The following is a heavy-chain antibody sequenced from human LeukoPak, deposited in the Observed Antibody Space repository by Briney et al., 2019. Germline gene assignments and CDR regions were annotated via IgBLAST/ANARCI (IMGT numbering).Heavy chain of an antibody. Sequence: GGSLRLSCAASGFTFSSYAMHWVRQAPGKGLEYVSAISSNGGSTYYANSVKGRFTISRDNSKNTLYLQMGSLRAEDMAVYYCARASNYYYDSSSYYYLNAFDIWGQGTMVTVSS. V-gene: IGHV3-64*01. J-gene: IGHJ3*02. CDR1: GFTFSSYA. D-gene: IGHD3-22*01. CDR3: ARASNYYYDSSSYYYLNAFDI. CDR2: ISSNGGST.